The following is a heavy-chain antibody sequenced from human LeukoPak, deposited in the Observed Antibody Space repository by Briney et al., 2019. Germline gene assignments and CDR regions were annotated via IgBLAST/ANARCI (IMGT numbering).Heavy chain of an antibody. Sequence: SETLSLTCTVSGGSINSYYWSWIRQPPGRGLEYIGYVYYSGSTNYSPSLKSRVTISVDTSKNQFSLKLTSVTAADTAVYYCARDPYGDYGYYWGQGALVTVSS. CDR2: VYYSGST. D-gene: IGHD4-17*01. J-gene: IGHJ4*02. CDR1: GGSINSYY. CDR3: ARDPYGDYGYY. V-gene: IGHV4-59*01.